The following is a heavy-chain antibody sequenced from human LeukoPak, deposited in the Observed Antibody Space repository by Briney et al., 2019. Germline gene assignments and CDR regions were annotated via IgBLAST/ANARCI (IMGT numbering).Heavy chain of an antibody. V-gene: IGHV4-34*01. CDR3: ARASHDYGDYSHFDY. CDR2: IYHSGSG. CDR1: GGSFSGYY. D-gene: IGHD4-17*01. J-gene: IGHJ4*02. Sequence: PSETLSLTCAVYGGSFSGYYWSWIRQPPGKGLEWIGSIYHSGSGIYNPSLESRVTILVDTSKNQFSLKLSSVTAADTAVYYCARASHDYGDYSHFDYWGQGTLVTVSS.